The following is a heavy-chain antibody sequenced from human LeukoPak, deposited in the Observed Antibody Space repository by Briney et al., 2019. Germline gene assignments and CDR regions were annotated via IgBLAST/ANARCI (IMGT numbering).Heavy chain of an antibody. V-gene: IGHV4-39*01. CDR3: ARHAPLRTDTQRDYGDT. Sequence: SETLSLTCAVSGGSISSNSDYWGRIRQPPGKGLEWIGSFVYSGSTFYNPSLKSRVTISVDTSKKHFSLKVTSVTAADAAVYYCARHAPLRTDTQRDYGDTWGQGTLVTVSS. CDR2: FVYSGST. CDR1: GGSISSNSDY. J-gene: IGHJ5*02. D-gene: IGHD3-16*01.